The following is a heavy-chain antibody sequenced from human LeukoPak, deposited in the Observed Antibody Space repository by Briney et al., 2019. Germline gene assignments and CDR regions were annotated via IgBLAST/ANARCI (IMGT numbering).Heavy chain of an antibody. Sequence: GGSLRLSCAASGFTFSSYAMHWVRQAPGKGLEWVAVISYDGSNEYYADSVKGRFTISRDNSKNTLYLQMNSLRVEDTAVYYCAKSVSGWSSDGFDIWGQGTMVTVSS. D-gene: IGHD6-19*01. CDR1: GFTFSSYA. V-gene: IGHV3-30-3*02. CDR3: AKSVSGWSSDGFDI. CDR2: ISYDGSNE. J-gene: IGHJ3*02.